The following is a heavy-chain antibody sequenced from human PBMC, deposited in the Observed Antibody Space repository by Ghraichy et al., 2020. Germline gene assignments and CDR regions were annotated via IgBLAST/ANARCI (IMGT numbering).Heavy chain of an antibody. CDR1: GFTFSSYG. Sequence: GESLNISCAASGFTFSSYGMHWVRQAPGKGLEWVAVIWYDGSNKYYADSVKGRFTISRDNSKNTLYLQMNSLRAEDTAVYYCARDGWSSGWLRDAFDIWGQGTMVTVSS. V-gene: IGHV3-33*08. CDR3: ARDGWSSGWLRDAFDI. J-gene: IGHJ3*02. D-gene: IGHD6-19*01. CDR2: IWYDGSNK.